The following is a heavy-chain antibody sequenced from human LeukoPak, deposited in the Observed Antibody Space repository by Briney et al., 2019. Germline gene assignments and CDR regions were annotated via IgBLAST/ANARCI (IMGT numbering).Heavy chain of an antibody. D-gene: IGHD1-26*01. CDR3: ARDGYSGSSLFDY. CDR1: GGSISSHF. Sequence: SETLSLTCTVSGGSISSHFWSWIRQPPGKGLEWIGYIHYSGSTNYNPSLKSRVTISVDTSKNQFSLKLSSVAAADTAVYYCARDGYSGSSLFDYWGQGTLVTVSS. J-gene: IGHJ4*02. V-gene: IGHV4-59*11. CDR2: IHYSGST.